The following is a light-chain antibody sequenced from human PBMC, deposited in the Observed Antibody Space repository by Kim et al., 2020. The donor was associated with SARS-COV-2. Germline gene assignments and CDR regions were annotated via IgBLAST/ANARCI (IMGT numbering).Light chain of an antibody. CDR3: QKYNSAPWT. CDR1: QGIGNY. J-gene: IGKJ1*01. CDR2: AES. Sequence: ATVGDRVNITCRASQGIGNYLAWYQQKPGKLPELLIYAESALQSGVPFRFSGSGSGTDFTLTINSLQPEDVATYFCQKYNSAPWTFGQGTKVDIK. V-gene: IGKV1-27*01.